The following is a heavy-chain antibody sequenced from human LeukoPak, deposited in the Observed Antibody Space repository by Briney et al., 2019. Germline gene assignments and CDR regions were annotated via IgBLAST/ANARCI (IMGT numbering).Heavy chain of an antibody. D-gene: IGHD3-16*02. V-gene: IGHV3-7*01. CDR1: GFIFSSYA. CDR2: IKEDGSNL. CDR3: ARVICDYVWGSYRCHFDY. J-gene: IGHJ4*02. Sequence: GGSLRLSCAASGFIFSSYAMSWVRQAPGKGLEWVANIKEDGSNLYYLDSVKGRFTISRDNAKNSLHLQMNSLRAEDTAVYFCARVICDYVWGSYRCHFDYWGQGTLVSVSS.